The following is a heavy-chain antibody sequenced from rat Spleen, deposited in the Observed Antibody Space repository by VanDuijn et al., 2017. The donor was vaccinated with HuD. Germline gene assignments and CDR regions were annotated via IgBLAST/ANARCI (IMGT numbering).Heavy chain of an antibody. D-gene: IGHD1-2*01. J-gene: IGHJ1*01. CDR3: ARQRGYYYSGYFDF. V-gene: IGHV5-7*01. Sequence: EVQLVESGGGLVQPGRSMKLSCAASGFTFSNYDMAWVRQAPKKGLEWVATVSSDSRRTNFRDSVKGRFTISRDNAKSTLYLQMDSLRSEDTATYYCARQRGYYYSGYFDFWGPGTMVTVSS. CDR2: VSSDSRRT. CDR1: GFTFSNYD.